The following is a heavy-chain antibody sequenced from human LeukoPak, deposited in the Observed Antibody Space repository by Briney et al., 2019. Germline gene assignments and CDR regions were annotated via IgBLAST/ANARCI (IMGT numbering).Heavy chain of an antibody. CDR3: ARDSTYYYDSGSSGPHYFDN. D-gene: IGHD3-10*01. V-gene: IGHV3-30*09. Sequence: GGSLRLSCAASGFTFSSYAMHWVRQAPGKGLEWVSLISSGGTYEYYADSVKGRFAISRDNSKNTLYLQLNSLRAEDTAVYYCARDSTYYYDSGSSGPHYFDNWGQGTLVTVSS. CDR1: GFTFSSYA. J-gene: IGHJ4*02. CDR2: ISSGGTYE.